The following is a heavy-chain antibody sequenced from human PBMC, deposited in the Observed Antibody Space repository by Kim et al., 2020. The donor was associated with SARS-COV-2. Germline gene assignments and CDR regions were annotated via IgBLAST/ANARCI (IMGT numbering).Heavy chain of an antibody. J-gene: IGHJ3*02. D-gene: IGHD4-17*01. CDR3: AKSTVTTHDAFDI. V-gene: IGHV3-33*06. Sequence: NADHVQGRFTISRDNSKNTLYLQMNSLRAEDTAVYYCAKSTVTTHDAFDIWGQGTMVTVSS.